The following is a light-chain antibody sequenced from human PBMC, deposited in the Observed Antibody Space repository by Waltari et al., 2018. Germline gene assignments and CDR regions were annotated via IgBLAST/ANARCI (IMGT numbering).Light chain of an antibody. V-gene: IGLV2-14*01. CDR3: SSQTLDGLIL. CDR1: GSAAGASEH. CDR2: DVT. J-gene: IGLJ2*01. Sequence: QSALTQPASVEGSPGQSITISCSGIGSAAGASEHVSWHQQHPDKAPQLIIYDVTNRPSGVSDRFSASKSANAASLSISRLQPEDEADYFCSSQTLDGLILFGGGTRLTVL.